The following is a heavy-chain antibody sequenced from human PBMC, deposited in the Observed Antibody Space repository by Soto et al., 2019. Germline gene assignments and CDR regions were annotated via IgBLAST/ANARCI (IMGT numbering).Heavy chain of an antibody. CDR3: ARDQPGYSYGYGLGY. V-gene: IGHV3-30*03. J-gene: IGHJ4*02. CDR1: GFTLSNYG. D-gene: IGHD5-18*01. Sequence: PGGSLRLSCAASGFTLSNYGMHWIRQAPGKGLEWVAVISFDGSNKYYADSVKGRFTISRDNSKNTLYLQMNSLRAEDTAVYYCARDQPGYSYGYGLGYWGQGTLVTVSS. CDR2: ISFDGSNK.